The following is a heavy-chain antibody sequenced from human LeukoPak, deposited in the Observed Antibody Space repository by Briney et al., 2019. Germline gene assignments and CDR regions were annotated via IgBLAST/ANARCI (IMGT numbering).Heavy chain of an antibody. CDR3: AESERITIFGVVIHHYYYGMDV. J-gene: IGHJ6*02. V-gene: IGHV3-30*18. CDR2: ISYDGSNK. Sequence: GRSLRLSCAASGFTFSSYGMHWVRQAPGKGLEWVAVISYDGSNKYYADSVKGRFTISRDNSKNTLYLQMNSLRAEDTAVYYCAESERITIFGVVIHHYYYGMDVWGQGTTVTVSS. CDR1: GFTFSSYG. D-gene: IGHD3-3*01.